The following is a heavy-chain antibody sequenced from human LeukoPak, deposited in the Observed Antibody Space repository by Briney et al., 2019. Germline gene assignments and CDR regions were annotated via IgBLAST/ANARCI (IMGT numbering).Heavy chain of an antibody. CDR3: ARDLPPPDNWLHIIDY. Sequence: GGSLRLSCAASGFTFSSYAMHWVRQAPGKGLEWVAVISYDGSNKYYADSVKGRFTISRDNSKNTLYLQMNSLRAEDTAVYYCARDLPPPDNWLHIIDYWGQGTLVTVSS. V-gene: IGHV3-30-3*01. CDR2: ISYDGSNK. D-gene: IGHD1-1*01. J-gene: IGHJ4*02. CDR1: GFTFSSYA.